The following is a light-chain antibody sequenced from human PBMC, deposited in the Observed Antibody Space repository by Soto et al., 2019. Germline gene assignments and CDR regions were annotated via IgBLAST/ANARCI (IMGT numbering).Light chain of an antibody. CDR3: QQYNSYSVT. V-gene: IGKV1-5*03. Sequence: IQITQSPSTLSASVGHRVTITCGASQTISSGLAWYQQKPGKAPKLLIYKASTLKSGVPSRFSGSGSGTEFTLTISSLQPDDFATYYCQQYNSYSVTFGQGTRLEI. CDR1: QTISSG. CDR2: KAS. J-gene: IGKJ5*01.